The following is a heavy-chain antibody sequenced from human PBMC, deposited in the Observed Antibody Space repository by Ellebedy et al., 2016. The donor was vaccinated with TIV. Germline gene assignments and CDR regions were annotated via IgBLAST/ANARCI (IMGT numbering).Heavy chain of an antibody. J-gene: IGHJ4*02. V-gene: IGHV1-2*02. D-gene: IGHD5-18*01. CDR2: INPNSGGT. CDR3: ARYISGSGFHH. Sequence: ASVKVSXXASGYSFPGYYIHWVRQAPGQGLEWMGWINPNSGGTNYAQKFQGRVTMTRDTSINTAYMELSSLRSEDTAVYYCARYISGSGFHHWGQGTLVTVSS. CDR1: GYSFPGYY.